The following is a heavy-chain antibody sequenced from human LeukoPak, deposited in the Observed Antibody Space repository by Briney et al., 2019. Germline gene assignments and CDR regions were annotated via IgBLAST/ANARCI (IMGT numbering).Heavy chain of an antibody. CDR3: ARDSESGSYYGWFDP. CDR2: LYYSGST. V-gene: IGHV4-59*11. D-gene: IGHD1-26*01. CDR1: GGSISSHY. Sequence: SEALSLTCTVSGGSISSHYWSWIRQPPGKRLEWIGYLYYSGSTNYIPSLKSRVTISVDTSKNQFSLKLSSVTAADAAVYYCARDSESGSYYGWFDPWGQGTLVTVSS. J-gene: IGHJ5*02.